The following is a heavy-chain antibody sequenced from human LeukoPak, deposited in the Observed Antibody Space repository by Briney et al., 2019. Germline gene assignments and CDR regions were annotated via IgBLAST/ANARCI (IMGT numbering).Heavy chain of an antibody. J-gene: IGHJ4*02. CDR2: IYYSGSS. CDR1: GGSVSTGSYY. Sequence: PSETLSLTCSVSGGSVSTGSYYWSWIRQPPGKGLECIGYIYYSGSSNYNPSLKSRVTISVDTSKNQFSLKLSSVTTADTAFYYCARVSRADRVLVVWGQGTLVTVSS. D-gene: IGHD2-21*01. V-gene: IGHV4-61*01. CDR3: ARVSRADRVLVV.